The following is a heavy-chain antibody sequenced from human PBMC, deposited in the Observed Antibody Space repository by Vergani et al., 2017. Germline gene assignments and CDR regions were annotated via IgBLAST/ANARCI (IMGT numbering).Heavy chain of an antibody. CDR2: ISGSGGST. CDR1: GFTFSSYA. V-gene: IGHV3-23*01. Sequence: EVQLLQSGGGVIQPGGSVRLSCAASGFTFSSYAMSWVRQAPGKGLEWVSAISGSGGSTYYADSVKGRFTISRDNSKNTLYLQMNSLRAEDTAVYYCAKFKSSSWYRTYFDYWGQGTLVTVSS. J-gene: IGHJ4*02. D-gene: IGHD6-13*01. CDR3: AKFKSSSWYRTYFDY.